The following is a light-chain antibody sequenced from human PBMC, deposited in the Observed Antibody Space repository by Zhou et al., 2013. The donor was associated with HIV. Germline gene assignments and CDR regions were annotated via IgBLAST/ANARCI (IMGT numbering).Light chain of an antibody. CDR3: GSYAGSSRWI. CDR1: SSNIGAGFD. CDR2: DNT. J-gene: IGLJ2*01. V-gene: IGLV1-40*01. Sequence: QSVLTQPPSVSGAPGQRVTISCTGSSSNIGAGFDVHWYQQLPGTAPKLLIYDNTNRPSGVPDRFSGSKSGTSASLAITGLQAEDEADYYCGSYAGSSRWIFGGGTKADR.